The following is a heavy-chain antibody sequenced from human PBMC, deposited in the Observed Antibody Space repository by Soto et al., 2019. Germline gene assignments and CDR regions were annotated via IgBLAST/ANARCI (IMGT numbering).Heavy chain of an antibody. CDR3: ARLILGAWLPRGAFDI. V-gene: IGHV5-51*01. D-gene: IGHD6-19*01. Sequence: GESLKISCKGSGYSFTSYWIGWVRQMPGKGLEWMGIIYPGDSDTRYSPSFQGQVTISADKSISTAYLQWSSLKASDTAMYYCARLILGAWLPRGAFDIWGQGTMVTVSS. CDR1: GYSFTSYW. J-gene: IGHJ3*02. CDR2: IYPGDSDT.